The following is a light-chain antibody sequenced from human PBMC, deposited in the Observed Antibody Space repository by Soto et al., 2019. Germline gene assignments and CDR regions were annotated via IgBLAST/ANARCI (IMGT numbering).Light chain of an antibody. V-gene: IGLV1-47*01. Sequence: QSVLTQPPSASGTPGQRVSISCSGSSSNIGSNSVTWYQQFLGKAPKLLIYGSNQRPSGVPDRFSGSKSGTSASLAISGLRSDDEADYYCATWDDSLSAAVFGGGTKLTVL. CDR1: SSNIGSNS. J-gene: IGLJ3*02. CDR2: GSN. CDR3: ATWDDSLSAAV.